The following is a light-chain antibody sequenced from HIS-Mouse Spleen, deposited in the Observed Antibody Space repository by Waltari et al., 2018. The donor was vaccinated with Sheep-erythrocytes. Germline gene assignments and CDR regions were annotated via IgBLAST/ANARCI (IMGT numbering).Light chain of an antibody. V-gene: IGLV2-11*01. J-gene: IGLJ1*01. Sequence: QSALTQPRSVSGSPGQSVTISCTGTSSDVGGYNYVSWYQQHPGKAPKLMIYDVSKRPSGVPDRFSGSKSGNTAYLTSSGLQAEDEADYYCCSYAGSYNHVFATGTKV. CDR3: CSYAGSYNHV. CDR2: DVS. CDR1: SSDVGGYNY.